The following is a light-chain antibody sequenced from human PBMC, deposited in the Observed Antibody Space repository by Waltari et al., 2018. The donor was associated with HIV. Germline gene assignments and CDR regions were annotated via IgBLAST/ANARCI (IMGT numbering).Light chain of an antibody. CDR2: NNS. CDR3: QSYDSSLSGSDV. J-gene: IGLJ1*01. V-gene: IGLV1-40*01. Sequence: QSVLTQPPSVSGAPGQRVTISCTGSSSNIGAGFDVHWYQQLPGTVPKLLILNNSKRPSGVPDRFSGSKAGTSASLAITGLQAEDEADYYCQSYDSSLSGSDVFGTGTKVTVL. CDR1: SSNIGAGFD.